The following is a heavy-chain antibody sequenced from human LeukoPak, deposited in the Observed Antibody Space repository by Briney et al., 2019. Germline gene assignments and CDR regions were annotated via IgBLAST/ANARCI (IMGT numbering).Heavy chain of an antibody. Sequence: GGSLRLSCTASGFTFSNHAMTWVRQARGKGLEWVSSMSSGGTYIYYADSVRGRFTISRDNAKNSLYLVMNSLRAEDTATYYCARDRPTGASRVFVVQWGQGTLVTVSS. D-gene: IGHD2-15*01. CDR3: ARDRPTGASRVFVVQ. J-gene: IGHJ4*02. CDR2: MSSGGTYI. V-gene: IGHV3-21*01. CDR1: GFTFSNHA.